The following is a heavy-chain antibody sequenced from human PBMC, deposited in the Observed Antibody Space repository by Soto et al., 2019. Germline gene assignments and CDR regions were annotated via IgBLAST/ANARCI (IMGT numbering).Heavy chain of an antibody. CDR2: IYYSGST. CDR1: GGSISSSSYY. D-gene: IGHD3-9*01. Sequence: TSETLSLTCTVSGGSISSSSYYWGWIRQPPGKGLEWIGSIYYSGSTYYNPSLKSRVTISVDTSKNQFSLKLSSVTAADTAVYYCASGPRYFDWLSPLDYWGQGTLVTVSS. J-gene: IGHJ4*02. V-gene: IGHV4-39*01. CDR3: ASGPRYFDWLSPLDY.